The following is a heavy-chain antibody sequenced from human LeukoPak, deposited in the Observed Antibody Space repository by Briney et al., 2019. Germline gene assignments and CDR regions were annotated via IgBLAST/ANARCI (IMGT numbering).Heavy chain of an antibody. Sequence: GASVKVSCKASGYTFTSYYMHWVRQAPGQGLEWMGIINPSGGSTSYAQKFQGRVTMTRDTSTSTVYMELSSLRSEDTAVYYCARVHPLYDSGKPYAFDIWGQGTMVAVSS. CDR1: GYTFTSYY. J-gene: IGHJ3*02. CDR3: ARVHPLYDSGKPYAFDI. CDR2: INPSGGST. D-gene: IGHD3-22*01. V-gene: IGHV1-46*01.